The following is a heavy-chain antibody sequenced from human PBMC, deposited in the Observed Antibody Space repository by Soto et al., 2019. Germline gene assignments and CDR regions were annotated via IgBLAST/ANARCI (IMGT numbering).Heavy chain of an antibody. CDR3: ATGYGDPYYSDY. Sequence: ASVKVSCKVSGYTLTELSMHWVRQAPGKGLEWMGGFDPEDGETIYAQKFQGRVTMTEDTSTDTAYMELSSLRSEDTAVYYCATGYGDPYYSDYWGQGTLVTVSS. V-gene: IGHV1-24*01. CDR2: FDPEDGET. J-gene: IGHJ4*02. D-gene: IGHD4-17*01. CDR1: GYTLTELS.